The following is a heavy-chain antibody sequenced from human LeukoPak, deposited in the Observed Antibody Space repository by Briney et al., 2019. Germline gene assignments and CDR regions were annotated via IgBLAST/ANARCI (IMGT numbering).Heavy chain of an antibody. J-gene: IGHJ5*02. V-gene: IGHV5-51*04. Sequence: GESLKISCKGTEYSFTNYWIGWVRQMPGKGLEWMGMISPHDSDTRYSPSFQDQVTISADKPITTAYLQWSSLKASDTAIYYCARRCDSGGYRFWFDPWGQGTLVTVSS. D-gene: IGHD3-16*02. CDR3: ARRCDSGGYRFWFDP. CDR2: ISPHDSDT. CDR1: EYSFTNYW.